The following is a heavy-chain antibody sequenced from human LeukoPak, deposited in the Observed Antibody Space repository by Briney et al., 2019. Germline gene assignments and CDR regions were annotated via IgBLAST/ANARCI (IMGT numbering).Heavy chain of an antibody. Sequence: PSQTLSLTCTVSGGSISSGGYYWSWIRQPPGKGLEWIGYIYHSGSTYYNPSLKSRVTISVDRSKNQFSLKLSSVTAADTAVYYCAKDQFPSSGSFWYYLDYWGQGTLVTVSS. CDR3: AKDQFPSSGSFWYYLDY. CDR1: GGSISSGGYY. D-gene: IGHD6-13*01. J-gene: IGHJ4*02. CDR2: IYHSGST. V-gene: IGHV4-30-2*01.